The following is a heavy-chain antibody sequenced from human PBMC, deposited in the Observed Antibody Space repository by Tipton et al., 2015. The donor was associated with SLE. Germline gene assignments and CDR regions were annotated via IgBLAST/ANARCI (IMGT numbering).Heavy chain of an antibody. V-gene: IGHV3-30*02. J-gene: IGHJ3*02. CDR1: GFTFSSYA. CDR2: IRYDGSNK. CDR3: ARGFDFWSGLDAFDI. D-gene: IGHD3-3*01. Sequence: SLRLSCAASGFTFSSYAMHWVRQAKGKGLEWVAFIRYDGSNKYYGDSVKGRFTISRDNSKNTLYLQMNSLRAEDTAVYYCARGFDFWSGLDAFDIWGQGTMVTVSS.